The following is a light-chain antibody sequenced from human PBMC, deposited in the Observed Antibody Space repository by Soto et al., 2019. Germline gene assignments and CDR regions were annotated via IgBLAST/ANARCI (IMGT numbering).Light chain of an antibody. CDR1: SSDVGSYNL. CDR2: EGS. V-gene: IGLV2-23*01. Sequence: QSALTQPASVSGSPGQSITISCTGTSSDVGSYNLVSWYQQHPGTAPKLMIYEGSKRPSGVSNRFSGSKSGNTASLTISGLQAEDEADYYCCSYACSSTSFGTGTKVTVL. J-gene: IGLJ1*01. CDR3: CSYACSSTS.